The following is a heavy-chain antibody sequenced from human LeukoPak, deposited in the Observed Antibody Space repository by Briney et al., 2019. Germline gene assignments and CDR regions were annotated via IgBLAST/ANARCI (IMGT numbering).Heavy chain of an antibody. J-gene: IGHJ4*02. V-gene: IGHV1-69*06. Sequence: SVKVSCKASGGTFSSYAISWVRQAPGQGLEWMGGIIPIFGTANYAQKFQGRVTITADKSTSTAYMELSSLRSEDTAVYYCASGRDGYNYVGYWGQGTLVTVSS. D-gene: IGHD5-24*01. CDR3: ASGRDGYNYVGY. CDR2: IIPIFGTA. CDR1: GGTFSSYA.